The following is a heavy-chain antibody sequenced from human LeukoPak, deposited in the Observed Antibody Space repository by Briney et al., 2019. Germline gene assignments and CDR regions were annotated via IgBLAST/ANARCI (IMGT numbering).Heavy chain of an antibody. D-gene: IGHD5-24*01. CDR2: NQSKTDGGTT. Sequence: GGSLGLSCAASGLTFSNVWMSWVGPAPGKGLEWVGRNQSKTDGGTTDYAAPVKGRFTISRDDSKSTLYLQMNSLKTEDTAVYYCTTGLDMATSFIWGQGTMVTVSS. J-gene: IGHJ3*02. CDR1: GLTFSNVW. CDR3: TTGLDMATSFI. V-gene: IGHV3-15*01.